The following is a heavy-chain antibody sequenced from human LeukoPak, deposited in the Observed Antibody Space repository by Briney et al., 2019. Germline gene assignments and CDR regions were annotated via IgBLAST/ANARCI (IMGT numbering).Heavy chain of an antibody. Sequence: GESLKISCKGSGYTFTNYWIGWGRQMPGKGLEWMGIIYPDDSETAFSPSFQGQVIISADKSINTAFLQWISLKASDTAMYYCARSQDSSSDAFDVWGQGTMVTVSS. J-gene: IGHJ3*01. D-gene: IGHD6-13*01. CDR2: IYPDDSET. V-gene: IGHV5-51*01. CDR3: ARSQDSSSDAFDV. CDR1: GYTFTNYW.